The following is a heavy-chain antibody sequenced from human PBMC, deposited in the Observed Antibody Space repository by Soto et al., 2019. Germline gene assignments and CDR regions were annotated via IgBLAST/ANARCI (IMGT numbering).Heavy chain of an antibody. Sequence: EVQLMESRGGLVQPGGSLRLSCVASGFTFSSYSMNWVRQAPGKGLEWVSYISTNSRTIHYADSVKGRFTISRDNAKNSLYLQMNSLRDEDTAVYYCARDFAWAFDYWGQGTLLTVSP. V-gene: IGHV3-48*02. CDR1: GFTFSSYS. D-gene: IGHD1-26*01. J-gene: IGHJ4*02. CDR2: ISTNSRTI. CDR3: ARDFAWAFDY.